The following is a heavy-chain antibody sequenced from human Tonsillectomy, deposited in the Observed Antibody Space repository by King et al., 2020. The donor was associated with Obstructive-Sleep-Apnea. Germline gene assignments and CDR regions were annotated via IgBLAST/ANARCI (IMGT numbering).Heavy chain of an antibody. CDR3: ARGGYSSIRVY. D-gene: IGHD6-13*01. Sequence: VQLVESGGGLVKPGRSLRLSCAASGFTFSDYYMSWIRQAPGKGLEWVSYISSFSSYTNYADPVKGLFTISRDNAKNSLYLQMNSLRAEDTAVYYCARGGYSSIRVYWGQGTLVTVSS. CDR2: ISSFSSYT. CDR1: GFTFSDYY. J-gene: IGHJ4*02. V-gene: IGHV3-11*06.